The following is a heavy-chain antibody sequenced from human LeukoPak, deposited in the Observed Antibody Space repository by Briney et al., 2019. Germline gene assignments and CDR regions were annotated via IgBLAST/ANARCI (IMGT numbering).Heavy chain of an antibody. J-gene: IGHJ4*02. V-gene: IGHV3-23*01. CDR2: ISGSGGST. CDR1: GFTFGSYG. D-gene: IGHD2-21*01. CDR3: AKRLASTSKCFDY. Sequence: QPGGSLRLSCVASGFTFGSYGMSWARQAPGKGLEWVSIISGSGGSTYYADSVKGRFTISRDNSKNTLYLQMNGLRAEDTAVYYCAKRLASTSKCFDYWGQGTLVTVSS.